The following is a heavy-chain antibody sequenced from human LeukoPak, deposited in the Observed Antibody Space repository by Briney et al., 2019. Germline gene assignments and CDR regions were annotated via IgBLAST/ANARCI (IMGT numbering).Heavy chain of an antibody. Sequence: GGSLRLSCAASGFTYSSYSMNWVRQAPGKGLEWVSSISSSSSYIYYADSVKGRFTISRDNAKNSLYLQMNSLRAEDTALYYCARGHGSGSYFQTPFDYWGQGTLVTVSS. V-gene: IGHV3-21*01. CDR2: ISSSSSYI. CDR1: GFTYSSYS. J-gene: IGHJ4*02. CDR3: ARGHGSGSYFQTPFDY. D-gene: IGHD3-10*01.